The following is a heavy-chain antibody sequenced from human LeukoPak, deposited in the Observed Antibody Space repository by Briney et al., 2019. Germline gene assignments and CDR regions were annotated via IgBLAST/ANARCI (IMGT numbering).Heavy chain of an antibody. CDR1: GGTFSSYA. CDR2: IIPIFVTA. CDR3: ARDEAATGAFDI. J-gene: IGHJ3*02. Sequence: SVKVSCKASGGTFSSYAISWVRQAPGQGLEWMGRIIPIFVTANYAQKFQGRVTITTDESTSTAYMELSSVRSEDTAVYYCARDEAATGAFDIWGQGTMVTVSS. D-gene: IGHD6-25*01. V-gene: IGHV1-69*05.